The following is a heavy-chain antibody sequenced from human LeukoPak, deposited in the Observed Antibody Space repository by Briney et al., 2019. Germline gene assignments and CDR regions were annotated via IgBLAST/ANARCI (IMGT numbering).Heavy chain of an antibody. CDR2: IDQDGSEK. CDR1: GFTYSSYW. D-gene: IGHD5-18*01. J-gene: IGHJ4*02. CDR3: ARDRGYFY. V-gene: IGHV3-7*01. Sequence: GGSLRLSCAASGFTYSSYWMSWVRRVPGKGLEWVANIDQDGSEKYYVDSVKGRFTISRDNAKNSLYLQMNSLRAEDTAVYYCARDRGYFYWGQGTLVTVSS.